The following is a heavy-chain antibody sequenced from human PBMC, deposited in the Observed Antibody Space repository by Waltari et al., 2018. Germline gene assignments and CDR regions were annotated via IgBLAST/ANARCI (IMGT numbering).Heavy chain of an antibody. V-gene: IGHV4-39*01. Sequence: QLQLQESGPGLVKPSETLSLTCTVSGGSISSSSYYWGWIRQPPGKGLEWFGSIYYSGSTYSHPPVTSGVTISADTPNTQFALKLTAVTATETAVYYCAGLYGSGCYSFDYWGQVTLVTVSS. CDR2: IYYSGST. CDR3: AGLYGSGCYSFDY. D-gene: IGHD3-10*01. CDR1: GGSISSSSYY. J-gene: IGHJ4*01.